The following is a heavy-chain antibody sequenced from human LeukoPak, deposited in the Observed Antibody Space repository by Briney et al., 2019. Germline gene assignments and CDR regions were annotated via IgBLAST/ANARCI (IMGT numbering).Heavy chain of an antibody. V-gene: IGHV3-7*01. CDR3: ARDVVGSLDY. J-gene: IGHJ4*02. D-gene: IGHD1-26*01. CDR2: IKGDESAR. CDR1: GFTFSSYW. Sequence: GGSLRLSCAASGFTFSSYWMAWVRRAPGKGLEWVANIKGDESARHQADSVKGRFTISRGNTRNSLYLQMTNLRGDDTAVYYCARDVVGSLDYWGQGTLVTVSS.